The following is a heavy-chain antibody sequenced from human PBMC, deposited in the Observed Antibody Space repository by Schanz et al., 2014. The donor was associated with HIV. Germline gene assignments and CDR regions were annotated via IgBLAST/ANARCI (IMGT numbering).Heavy chain of an antibody. D-gene: IGHD5-12*01. CDR2: FIPVFGTA. CDR1: GGTFNIYV. Sequence: QVQLVQSGAEVKKPGSSVKVSCKASGGTFNIYVISWVRQAPGQGLEWMGGFIPVFGTANYAQKFQGRVTMTADESTSTAYMELSSLRSEDTAVYYCARTRGYSGYDPPYYYYYGMDVWGQGTTLTVSS. V-gene: IGHV1-69*01. CDR3: ARTRGYSGYDPPYYYYYGMDV. J-gene: IGHJ6*02.